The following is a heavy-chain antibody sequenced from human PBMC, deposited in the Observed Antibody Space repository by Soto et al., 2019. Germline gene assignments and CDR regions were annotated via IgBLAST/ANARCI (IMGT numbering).Heavy chain of an antibody. V-gene: IGHV3-48*02. CDR1: GFTFRAFD. CDR3: ARDGSGYDLSFDY. Sequence: EVQLVESGGGLVQPGGSLRLSCVASGFTFRAFDMNWVRQAPGKGLEWISHITTSSRSIYYTDSVKGRFTISRDNAKNSLYLQMNSLRDEDTAVYFCARDGSGYDLSFDYWGQGTLVTVSS. J-gene: IGHJ4*02. D-gene: IGHD5-12*01. CDR2: ITTSSRSI.